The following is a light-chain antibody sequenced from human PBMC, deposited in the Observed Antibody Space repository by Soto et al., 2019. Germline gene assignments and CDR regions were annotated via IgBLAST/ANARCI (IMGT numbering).Light chain of an antibody. Sequence: EIVLTQSPATLSVSPGERGTLSCRASQSVGSNLAWYRQKPGQAPRLLIYGASTRATGVPARFSGSGSGTEFTLTISSLQSEDFAVYYCQHYNNRPPYAFGQGTKVEIK. CDR3: QHYNNRPPYA. CDR1: QSVGSN. V-gene: IGKV3-15*01. CDR2: GAS. J-gene: IGKJ2*01.